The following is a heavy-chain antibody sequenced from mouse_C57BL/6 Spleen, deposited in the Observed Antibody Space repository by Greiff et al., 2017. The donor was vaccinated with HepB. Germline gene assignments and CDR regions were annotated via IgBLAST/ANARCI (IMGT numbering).Heavy chain of an antibody. Sequence: QVQLQQSGAELVRPGTSVKVSCKASGYAFTNYLIEWVKQRPGQGLEWIGVINPGSGGTNYNEKFKGKATLTADKSSSTAYMQLSSLTSEDSAVYFCARSRYYCGSSYDYAMDYWGQGTSVTVSS. V-gene: IGHV1-54*01. CDR2: INPGSGGT. CDR1: GYAFTNYL. D-gene: IGHD1-1*01. CDR3: ARSRYYCGSSYDYAMDY. J-gene: IGHJ4*01.